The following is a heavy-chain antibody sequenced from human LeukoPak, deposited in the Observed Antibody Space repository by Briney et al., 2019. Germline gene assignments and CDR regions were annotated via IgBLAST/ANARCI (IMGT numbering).Heavy chain of an antibody. D-gene: IGHD2-2*01. CDR1: GYTFTGYY. CDR2: INPNSGGT. CDR3: ARERREYLGYCSSTSCPKLDY. Sequence: ASVKVSCKASGYTFTGYYMHWVRQAPGQGLEWMGWINPNSGGTNYAQKLQGRVTMTTDTSTSTAYMELRSLRSDDTAVYYCARERREYLGYCSSTSCPKLDYWGQGTLVTVSS. V-gene: IGHV1-2*02. J-gene: IGHJ4*02.